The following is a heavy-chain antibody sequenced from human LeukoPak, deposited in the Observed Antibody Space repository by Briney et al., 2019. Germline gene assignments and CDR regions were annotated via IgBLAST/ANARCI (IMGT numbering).Heavy chain of an antibody. V-gene: IGHV3-9*01. Sequence: GGSLRLSCAASGFTFDDYAMHWVRQAPGKGLEWVSGISWNSGSIGYADSVKGRFTISRDNAKNSLYLQMNSLRAEDTALYYCAKARYYGSESDTFDYWGQGTLVTVSS. D-gene: IGHD3-10*01. CDR1: GFTFDDYA. CDR3: AKARYYGSESDTFDY. J-gene: IGHJ4*02. CDR2: ISWNSGSI.